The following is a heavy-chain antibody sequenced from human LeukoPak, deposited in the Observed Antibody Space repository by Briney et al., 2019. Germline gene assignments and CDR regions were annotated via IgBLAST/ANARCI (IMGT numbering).Heavy chain of an antibody. V-gene: IGHV3-7*03. CDR1: GFTFSSYW. Sequence: SGGSLRLSCAASGFTFSSYWMSWVRQAPGKGLEWVANIKQDGSEKYYVDSVKGRFTISRDNAKNSLYLQMNSLRAEDTAVYYCALQPAYGGTHFDYWGQGTLVTVSS. CDR2: IKQDGSEK. J-gene: IGHJ4*02. D-gene: IGHD4-23*01. CDR3: ALQPAYGGTHFDY.